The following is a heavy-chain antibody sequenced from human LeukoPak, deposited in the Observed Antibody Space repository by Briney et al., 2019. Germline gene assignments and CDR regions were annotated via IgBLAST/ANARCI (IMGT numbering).Heavy chain of an antibody. Sequence: PGGSLRLTCAASGFTFSSYAMDWVRQAPGKGLEWVAVMLYDGSNEYYADSVKGRFTISRDNSKNTLYLQMNSLRAEDTAVYYCANIYITIFGVVIPNFDYWGQGTLVTVSS. CDR3: ANIYITIFGVVIPNFDY. V-gene: IGHV3-30*04. CDR2: MLYDGSNE. D-gene: IGHD3-3*01. J-gene: IGHJ4*02. CDR1: GFTFSSYA.